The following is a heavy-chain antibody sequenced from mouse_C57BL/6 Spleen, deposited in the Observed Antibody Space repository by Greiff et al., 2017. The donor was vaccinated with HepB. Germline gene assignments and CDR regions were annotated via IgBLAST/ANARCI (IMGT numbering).Heavy chain of an antibody. CDR3: ARGDYYGSSYWFAY. D-gene: IGHD1-1*01. V-gene: IGHV1-4*01. CDR1: GYTFTSYT. J-gene: IGHJ3*01. Sequence: VQLQESGAELARPGASVKMSCKASGYTFTSYTMHWVKQRPGQGLEWIGYINPSSGYTKYNQKFKDKATLTADKSSSTAYMQLSSLTSEDSAVYYCARGDYYGSSYWFAYWGQGTLVTVSA. CDR2: INPSSGYT.